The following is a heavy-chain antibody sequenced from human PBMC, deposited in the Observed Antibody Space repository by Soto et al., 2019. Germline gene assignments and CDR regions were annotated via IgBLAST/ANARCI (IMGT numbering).Heavy chain of an antibody. CDR1: GFTFSTYW. Sequence: GGSLRLSCAASGFTFSTYWMSWVRQAPGKGLEWVANIKQDGSDKYYVDSVKGRFTISRDDAKNSLYLQMNSLRAEDTAVYYCASQGRLPDAFDIWGPGTMVTV. CDR2: IKQDGSDK. J-gene: IGHJ3*02. CDR3: ASQGRLPDAFDI. V-gene: IGHV3-7*01. D-gene: IGHD6-25*01.